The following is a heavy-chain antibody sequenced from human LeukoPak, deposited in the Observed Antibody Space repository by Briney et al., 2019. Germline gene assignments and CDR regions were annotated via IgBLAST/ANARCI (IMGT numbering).Heavy chain of an antibody. J-gene: IGHJ3*02. CDR3: ARTSRVAKAFDI. CDR1: GGSISSSSYY. D-gene: IGHD3-3*01. Sequence: SETLSLTCTVSGGSISSSSYYWGWIRQPPGKGLEWIGSIYYSGSTYYNPSLKSRVTISVDTSKNQFSLKLSSVTAADTAVYYCARTSRVAKAFDIWGQGTMVTVSS. CDR2: IYYSGST. V-gene: IGHV4-39*07.